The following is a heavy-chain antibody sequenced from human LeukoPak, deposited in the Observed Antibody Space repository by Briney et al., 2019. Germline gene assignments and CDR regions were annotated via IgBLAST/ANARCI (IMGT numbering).Heavy chain of an antibody. CDR3: AKVPNYDYVWGSRDDY. CDR2: IRYDGSNK. CDR1: GFTFSSYG. D-gene: IGHD3-16*01. V-gene: IGHV3-30*02. J-gene: IGHJ4*02. Sequence: GGSLRLSCAASGFTFSSYGMHWVRQAPGKGLEWVAFIRYDGSNKYYADSVKGRFTISRDNSKNTLYLQMNSLRAEDTAVYYCAKVPNYDYVWGSRDDYWGQGTLVTVSS.